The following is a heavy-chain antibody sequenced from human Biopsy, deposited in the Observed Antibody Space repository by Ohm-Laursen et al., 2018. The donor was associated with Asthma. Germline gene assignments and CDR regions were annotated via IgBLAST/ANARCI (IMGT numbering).Heavy chain of an antibody. Sequence: GASVKVSCKSPGGTFNTYVIGWVRQAPGQGLEWMGGINSVFGTTTYPQKFQDRVTITADDSTSTVYMELSSLRSEDTAVYYCARKAGSCSSRACYSLDFWGQGTLVTVSS. D-gene: IGHD2-2*01. CDR3: ARKAGSCSSRACYSLDF. CDR2: INSVFGTT. V-gene: IGHV1-69*13. CDR1: GGTFNTYV. J-gene: IGHJ4*02.